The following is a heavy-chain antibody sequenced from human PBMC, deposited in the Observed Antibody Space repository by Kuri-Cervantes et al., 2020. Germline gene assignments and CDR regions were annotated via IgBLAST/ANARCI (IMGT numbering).Heavy chain of an antibody. V-gene: IGHV4-39*07. J-gene: IGHJ4*02. CDR3: ARVSTVREGWLSRYYFDY. Sequence: SETLSLTCTVSGGSISSSSYYWGWIRQPPGKGLEWIGSIHYSGSTYYNPSLKSRVTISVDTSKNQFSLKLSSVTAADTAVYYCARVSTVREGWLSRYYFDYWGQGTLVTVSS. CDR1: GGSISSSSYY. CDR2: IHYSGST. D-gene: IGHD3-22*01.